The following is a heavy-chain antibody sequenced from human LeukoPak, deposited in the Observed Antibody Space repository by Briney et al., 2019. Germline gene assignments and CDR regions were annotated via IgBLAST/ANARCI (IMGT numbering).Heavy chain of an antibody. CDR2: ISYDGSKK. D-gene: IGHD2-2*01. CDR1: GFTFSSYG. V-gene: IGHV3-30*18. CDR3: AKERGTTTWLDY. J-gene: IGHJ4*02. Sequence: GGSLRLSCGASGFTFSSYGMHWVRQAPGKGLEWVAVISYDGSKKYYGDSVKGRFTISRDNSENRLYLQLSSLRPEDTAVYYCAKERGTTTWLDYWGQGILVTVSS.